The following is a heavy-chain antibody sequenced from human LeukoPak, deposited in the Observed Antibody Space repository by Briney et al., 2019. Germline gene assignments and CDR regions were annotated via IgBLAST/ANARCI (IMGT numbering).Heavy chain of an antibody. CDR3: ATHRANWFDL. J-gene: IGHJ5*02. CDR1: GFTFSDYY. V-gene: IGHV3-11*01. Sequence: PGGSLTLSCAASGFTFSDYYMSWIRQAPGKGLELVSYISSSGTTIYYADSVKGRFTISRDNAKTSLYLQMNSLRAEDTAVYYCATHRANWFDLWGQGTLVTVSS. CDR2: ISSSGTTI.